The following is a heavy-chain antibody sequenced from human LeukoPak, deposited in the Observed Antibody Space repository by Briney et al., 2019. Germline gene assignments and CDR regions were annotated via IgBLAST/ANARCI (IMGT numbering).Heavy chain of an antibody. CDR1: GGSISSGTYY. V-gene: IGHV4-39*01. CDR2: IYYSGST. D-gene: IGHD1-26*01. J-gene: IGHJ4*02. CDR3: ARRPYSGTYHFDY. Sequence: SETLSLTCTVSGGSISSGTYYWGWIRQPPGKGLEWIGTIYYSGSTYYNPSLKSRVTISVDTSKNQFSLKLSSVTAADTAVHYCARRPYSGTYHFDYWGQGTLVTVSS.